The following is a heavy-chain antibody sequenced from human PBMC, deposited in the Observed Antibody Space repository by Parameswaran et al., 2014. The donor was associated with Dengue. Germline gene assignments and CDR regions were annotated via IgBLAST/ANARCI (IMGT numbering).Heavy chain of an antibody. D-gene: IGHD3-22*01. V-gene: IGHV3-7*01. CDR3: ARDSHSGYSPLDDY. J-gene: IGHJ4*02. Sequence: WIRQPPGKGLEWVANIKQDGSEKYYVDSVKGRFTISRDNAKNSLYLQMNSLRAEDTAVYYCARDSHSGYSPLDDYWGQGTLVTVSS. CDR2: IKQDGSEK.